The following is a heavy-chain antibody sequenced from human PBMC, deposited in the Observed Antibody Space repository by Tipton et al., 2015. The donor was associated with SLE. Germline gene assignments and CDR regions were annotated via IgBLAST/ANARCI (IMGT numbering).Heavy chain of an antibody. D-gene: IGHD3-10*01. J-gene: IGHJ4*02. Sequence: TLSLTCVVSGFSISSGYYWGWIRQPPGKGLECIGGINHSGSTNYNPSLKSRVNISPDTSKNQFSLKLNSVTAADTAVYYCARHTLGWFGKLSVPYYFDYWGQGTLVTVSS. V-gene: IGHV4-38-2*01. CDR3: ARHTLGWFGKLSVPYYFDY. CDR2: INHSGST. CDR1: GFSISSGYY.